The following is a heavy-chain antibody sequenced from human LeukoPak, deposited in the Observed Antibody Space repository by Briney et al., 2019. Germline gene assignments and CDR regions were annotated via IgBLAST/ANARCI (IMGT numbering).Heavy chain of an antibody. CDR3: ARAIVVVPAATKVYYYGMDV. J-gene: IGHJ6*02. V-gene: IGHV3-21*01. CDR2: ISSSSSYI. Sequence: GGSLRLSCAASGFTFSSYSMNWVRQAPGKGLEWVSSISSSSSYIYYADSVKGRFTISRDNAKNSLYLQMNSLRAEVTAVYYCARAIVVVPAATKVYYYGMDVWGQGTTVTVSS. CDR1: GFTFSSYS. D-gene: IGHD2-2*01.